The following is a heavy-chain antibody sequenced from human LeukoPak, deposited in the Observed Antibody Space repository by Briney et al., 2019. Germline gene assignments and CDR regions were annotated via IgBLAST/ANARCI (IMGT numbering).Heavy chain of an antibody. V-gene: IGHV7-4-1*02. Sequence: ASVKVSCKASGYTFTSYAMNWVRQAPGQGLEWMGWINTNTGNPTYAQGFTGRIVFSLDTSVSTAYLQISSLKAEDTAVYYCARGWGSGSYYAFDIWGQGTMVTVSS. CDR1: GYTFTSYA. CDR3: ARGWGSGSYYAFDI. D-gene: IGHD3-10*01. J-gene: IGHJ3*02. CDR2: INTNTGNP.